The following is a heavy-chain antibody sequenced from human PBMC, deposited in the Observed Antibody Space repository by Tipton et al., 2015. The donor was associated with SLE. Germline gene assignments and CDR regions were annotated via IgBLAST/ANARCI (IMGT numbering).Heavy chain of an antibody. CDR1: GYTFTAFY. CDR3: VSSSLHSGWSY. V-gene: IGHV1-2*06. J-gene: IGHJ4*01. D-gene: IGHD6-19*01. CDR2: IDPNNGAT. Sequence: QVQLVQSGPEVKKPGASVKVSCKASGYTFTAFYLHWMRQAPGQGLEWMGRIDPNNGATSYAQKFQGRVTMTRDTSITTAYMQLSGLQSDDTAVYFCVSSSLHSGWSYWGHGTLVTVSS.